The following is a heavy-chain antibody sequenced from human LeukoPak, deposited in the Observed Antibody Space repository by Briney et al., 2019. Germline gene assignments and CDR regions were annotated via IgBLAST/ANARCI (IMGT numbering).Heavy chain of an antibody. CDR2: ISFDGGHI. CDR3: AKGQLVDYGMDV. Sequence: PGRSLRFSCVASGFTFSSFAMHWVRQAPGKGLEWVAVISFDGGHIYYADSVKGRFTISRDSSKNTLYLQMNSLRAEDTAIYYCAKGQLVDYGMDVWGQGTTVTVSS. D-gene: IGHD6-6*01. J-gene: IGHJ6*02. CDR1: GFTFSSFA. V-gene: IGHV3-30*18.